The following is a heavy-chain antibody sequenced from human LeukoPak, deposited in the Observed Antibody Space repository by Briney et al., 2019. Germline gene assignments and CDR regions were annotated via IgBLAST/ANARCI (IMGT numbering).Heavy chain of an antibody. CDR1: GGTVSRYA. V-gene: IGHV1-69*06. CDR3: ARGATVPSRRYFDY. J-gene: IGHJ4*02. D-gene: IGHD4-17*01. CDR2: IIPIFGTA. Sequence: SVKVSCEASGGTVSRYAISWVRQAPGQGLEWMGGIIPIFGTANYAQKFQGRVTITADKSTSTAYMELSSLRSEDTAVYYCARGATVPSRRYFDYWGQGPLVTVSS.